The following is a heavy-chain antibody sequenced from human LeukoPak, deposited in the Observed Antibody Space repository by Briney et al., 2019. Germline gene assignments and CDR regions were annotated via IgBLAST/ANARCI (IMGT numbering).Heavy chain of an antibody. CDR2: INPSGGST. Sequence: ASVKVSCKASGCTFTSYNMHWVRQAPGQGLEWLGIINPSGGSTSYVQKFQGRLTMNRDMSTSTVYMELSSLRSEYTAVYFCVREMVCNNGVFYGGTFYYCGEGTPVTVSP. CDR3: VREMVCNNGVFYGGTFYY. CDR1: GCTFTSYN. J-gene: IGHJ4*02. D-gene: IGHD2-8*01. V-gene: IGHV1-46*01.